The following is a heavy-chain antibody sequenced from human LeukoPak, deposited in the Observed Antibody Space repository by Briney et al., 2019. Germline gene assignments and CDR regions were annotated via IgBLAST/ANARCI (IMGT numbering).Heavy chain of an antibody. Sequence: PSETLSLTCTVSGGSISSSSYYWGWTRQPPGKGLEWIGSIYYSGSTYYNPSLKSRVTISVDTSKNQFSLKLSSVTAADTAVYYCASTIVLMVYADNWFDPWGQGTLVTVSS. V-gene: IGHV4-39*07. CDR1: GGSISSSSYY. CDR3: ASTIVLMVYADNWFDP. J-gene: IGHJ5*02. CDR2: IYYSGST. D-gene: IGHD2-8*01.